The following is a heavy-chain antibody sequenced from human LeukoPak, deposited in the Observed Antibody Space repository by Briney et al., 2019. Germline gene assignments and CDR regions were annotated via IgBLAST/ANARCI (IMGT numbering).Heavy chain of an antibody. D-gene: IGHD2-15*01. V-gene: IGHV4-34*01. CDR3: ARGTSIVVVVAATPFYGY. J-gene: IGHJ4*02. Sequence: SETLSLTCAVYGGSFSGYYWSWLRQPPGKGLEGIGEINHSVSTNYNPPIKRGVTISVDTSTKQFSLKVSSVTAADTAVYYCARGTSIVVVVAATPFYGYWGQGNLVTVSS. CDR1: GGSFSGYY. CDR2: INHSVST.